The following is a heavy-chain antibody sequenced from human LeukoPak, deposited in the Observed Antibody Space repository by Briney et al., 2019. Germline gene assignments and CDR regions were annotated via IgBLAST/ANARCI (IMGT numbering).Heavy chain of an antibody. CDR2: ISGSGDST. D-gene: IGHD6-19*01. CDR1: GFTFSDHY. CDR3: ARRSGIAVAGAFDY. J-gene: IGHJ4*02. V-gene: IGHV3-23*01. Sequence: GGSLRLSYAASGFTFSDHYMDCVRQAPGKGLEWVSGISGSGDSTYYADSVKGRFTISRDNSKNTLYLQMNSLRAEDTAVYYCARRSGIAVAGAFDYWGQGTLVTVSS.